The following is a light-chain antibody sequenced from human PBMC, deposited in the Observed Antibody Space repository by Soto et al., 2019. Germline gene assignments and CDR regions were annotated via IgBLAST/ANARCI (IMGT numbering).Light chain of an antibody. Sequence: EIVLTQSPATLSVSPGERATLSCRASQSVSSNLAWYQQKPGQAPRILIYGASTRATGILDKFTGSDSGTEFILTISSLQSEDFAVYYCQQYHHWWTFGQGTKVEIK. J-gene: IGKJ1*01. CDR3: QQYHHWWT. CDR2: GAS. CDR1: QSVSSN. V-gene: IGKV3-15*01.